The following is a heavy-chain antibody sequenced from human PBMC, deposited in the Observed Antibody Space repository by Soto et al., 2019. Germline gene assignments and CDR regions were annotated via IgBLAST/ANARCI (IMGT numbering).Heavy chain of an antibody. V-gene: IGHV1-46*01. CDR1: GYTFTSYY. Sequence: ASVKVSCKASGYTFTSYYMHWVRQAPGQGLEWMGIINPSGGSTSYAQKFQGRVTMTRDTSTSTVYMELSSLRSEDTAVYYCARDVLMLYSIHPHDAFDIWGQGTRFSVPS. CDR2: INPSGGST. D-gene: IGHD2-8*01. CDR3: ARDVLMLYSIHPHDAFDI. J-gene: IGHJ3*02.